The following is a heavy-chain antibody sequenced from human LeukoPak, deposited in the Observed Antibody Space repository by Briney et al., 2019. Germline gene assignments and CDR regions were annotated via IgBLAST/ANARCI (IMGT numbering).Heavy chain of an antibody. CDR3: APLGGSDY. J-gene: IGHJ4*02. D-gene: IGHD3-16*01. CDR1: GLTFSSYG. V-gene: IGHV3-30*03. Sequence: PGGSLRLSCAASGLTFSSYGMHWVRQAPGKGLEWVAVISYDGSNKYYADSVKGRFTISRDNSKNTLYLQMNSLSAEDTAVYYCAPLGGSDYWGQGTLVTVSS. CDR2: ISYDGSNK.